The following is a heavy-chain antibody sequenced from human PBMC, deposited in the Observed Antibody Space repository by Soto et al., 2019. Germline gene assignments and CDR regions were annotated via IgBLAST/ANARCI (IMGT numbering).Heavy chain of an antibody. CDR2: ISDSGST. Sequence: SETLSLTCSVSGASITSGDYYWNWIRQPPGKGLEWIGYISDSGSTYYNPYLKGRVTISLDTSKNQFYVNLSSVTDADTAVYYCARELTGYSYCPREVYWGKGTLV. D-gene: IGHD5-18*01. V-gene: IGHV4-30-4*01. J-gene: IGHJ4*02. CDR3: ARELTGYSYCPREVY. CDR1: GASITSGDYY.